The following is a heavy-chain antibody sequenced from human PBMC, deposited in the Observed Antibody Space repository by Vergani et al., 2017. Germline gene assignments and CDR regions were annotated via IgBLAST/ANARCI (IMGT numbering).Heavy chain of an antibody. Sequence: QVQLQESGPGLVKPSETLSLTCTVSGGSVSSGSYYWSWLRQPAGKGLEWIGNIYYSGSTNYNPSLKSRVIISVDTSKNQFSRKLSSVTAADTAVYYCAGQRKRGYYHGGGVSYWGQGTLVTVSS. CDR2: IYYSGST. J-gene: IGHJ4*02. V-gene: IGHV4-61*10. CDR1: GGSVSSGSYY. D-gene: IGHD3-3*01. CDR3: AGQRKRGYYHGGGVSY.